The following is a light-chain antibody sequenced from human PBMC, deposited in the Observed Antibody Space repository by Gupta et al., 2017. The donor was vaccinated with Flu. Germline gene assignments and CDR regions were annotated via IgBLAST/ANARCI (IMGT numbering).Light chain of an antibody. CDR3: AAWDDSLNGPNWV. J-gene: IGLJ3*02. CDR2: YNK. V-gene: IGLV1-44*01. Sequence: QTVLTQPPSASGPPGQRVTISCSCSLSNIGGNQVYWYQQPPGTAPKLLVYYNKQRPPGVPDRFSGSKSGTSASLAISGLQSEDEADYYCAAWDDSLNGPNWVFGGGTKLTVL. CDR1: LSNIGGNQ.